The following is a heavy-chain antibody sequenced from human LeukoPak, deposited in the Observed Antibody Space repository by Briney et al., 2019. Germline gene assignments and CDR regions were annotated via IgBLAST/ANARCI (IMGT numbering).Heavy chain of an antibody. Sequence: SETLSLTCTVSGGSIFSYYWSWIRQPPGKGLEWMGYIYYSGSTNYNPSLKSRVTISVDTSKNQFSLRVSSVTAADTAVYYCARDSNSHYYFDYWGQGTLVTVSS. CDR3: ARDSNSHYYFDY. D-gene: IGHD2-2*01. J-gene: IGHJ4*02. CDR2: IYYSGST. V-gene: IGHV4-59*12. CDR1: GGSIFSYY.